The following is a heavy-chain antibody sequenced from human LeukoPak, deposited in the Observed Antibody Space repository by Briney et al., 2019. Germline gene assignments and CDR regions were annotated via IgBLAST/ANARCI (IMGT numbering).Heavy chain of an antibody. CDR2: IHYRGGT. D-gene: IGHD5-18*01. CDR1: GGSISSYY. V-gene: IGHV4-59*01. J-gene: IGHJ4*02. Sequence: SETLSLTWTFAGGSISSYYWRWLRQPPREGLGWVGYIHYRGGTNYNPSLKSRVTISVATSRTQFSLKLSSVTAADTAVYYCARTNTAMVTLTFDYWGQGTLVTVSS. CDR3: ARTNTAMVTLTFDY.